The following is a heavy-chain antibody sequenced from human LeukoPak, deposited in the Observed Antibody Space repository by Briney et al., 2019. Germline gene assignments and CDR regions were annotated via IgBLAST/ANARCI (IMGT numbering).Heavy chain of an antibody. CDR1: GGSFSGFY. CDR3: ARGAYCGGDCYSTPFYYFDY. J-gene: IGHJ4*02. Sequence: PSETLSLTCDVYGGSFSGFYWNWIRQPPGKGLEWIGSIYYSGSTYYNPSLKSRVTISVDTSKNQFSLKLSSVTAADTAVYYCARGAYCGGDCYSTPFYYFDYWGQGTLVTVSS. V-gene: IGHV4-34*01. D-gene: IGHD2-21*01. CDR2: IYYSGST.